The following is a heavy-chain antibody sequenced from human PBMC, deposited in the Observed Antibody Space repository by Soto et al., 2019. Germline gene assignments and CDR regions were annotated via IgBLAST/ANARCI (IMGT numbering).Heavy chain of an antibody. CDR1: GFTFSSYA. Sequence: QVQLVESGGGVVQPGRSLRLSCAASGFTFSSYAMHWVRQAPGKGLEWVAVISYDGSNKYYADSVKGRFTISRDNSKNTLYLQMNSLRAEDTAVYYCARDLHEPISGYDWGYYYGMDVWGQGTTVTVSS. J-gene: IGHJ6*02. CDR3: ARDLHEPISGYDWGYYYGMDV. CDR2: ISYDGSNK. D-gene: IGHD5-12*01. V-gene: IGHV3-30-3*01.